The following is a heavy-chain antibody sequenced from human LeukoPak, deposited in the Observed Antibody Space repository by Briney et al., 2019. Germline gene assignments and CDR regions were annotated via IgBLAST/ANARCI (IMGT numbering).Heavy chain of an antibody. CDR2: IYYSGST. J-gene: IGHJ4*02. Sequence: SETLSLTCTVSGGSISSSSYYWGWIRQPPGKGLEWIGSIYYSGSTYYNPSLKSRVTITVDTSKNQFSLKLSSVTAADTAVYYCARGERRWFGELFPPSFDYWGQGTLVTVSS. CDR1: GGSISSSSYY. CDR3: ARGERRWFGELFPPSFDY. V-gene: IGHV4-39*07. D-gene: IGHD3-10*01.